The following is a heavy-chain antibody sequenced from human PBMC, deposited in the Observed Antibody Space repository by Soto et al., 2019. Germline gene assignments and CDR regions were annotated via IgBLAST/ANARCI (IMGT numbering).Heavy chain of an antibody. V-gene: IGHV3-66*01. CDR3: ARDDVLCDGGRCYGIPLDV. J-gene: IGHJ6*04. CDR2: IQSGGTT. D-gene: IGHD2-15*01. CDR1: GFTVSSKY. Sequence: EVQLVESGGGLVQPGGSLRLSCAASGFTVSSKYMTWVRQAPGKGLEWVSLIQSGGTTYYADSVKGRFTISRDTSENTLHLQMASLRVEDTAVYYCARDDVLCDGGRCYGIPLDVWGKGTPVTVSS.